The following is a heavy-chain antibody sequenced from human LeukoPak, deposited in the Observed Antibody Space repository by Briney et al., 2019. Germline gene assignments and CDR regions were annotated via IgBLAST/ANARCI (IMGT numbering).Heavy chain of an antibody. CDR1: GFTFSSYA. CDR3: AKDPLYGDYTGWFDP. J-gene: IGHJ5*02. V-gene: IGHV3-23*01. CDR2: ISGSGGST. Sequence: PGGSLRISCAASGFTFSSYAMSWVRQAPGKGLEWVSAISGSGGSTYYADFVKGRFTISRDNSKNTLYLQMNSLRAEDTAVYYCAKDPLYGDYTGWFDPWGQGTLVTVSS. D-gene: IGHD4-17*01.